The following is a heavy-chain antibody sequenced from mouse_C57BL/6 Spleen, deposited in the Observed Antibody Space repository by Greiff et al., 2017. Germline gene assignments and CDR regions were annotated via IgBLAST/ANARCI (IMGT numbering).Heavy chain of an antibody. CDR1: GYTFTSYW. CDR2: IYPSDSET. D-gene: IGHD2-3*01. Sequence: QVQLQQPGAELVRPGSSVKLSCKASGYTFTSYWLDWVKQRPGQGLEWIGNIYPSDSETHYNQKFKDKATLTVDKSSSTAYMQRSSLTSEDSAVYYCGREWVDGYGGFAYWGQGTLVTVSA. J-gene: IGHJ3*01. CDR3: GREWVDGYGGFAY. V-gene: IGHV1-61*01.